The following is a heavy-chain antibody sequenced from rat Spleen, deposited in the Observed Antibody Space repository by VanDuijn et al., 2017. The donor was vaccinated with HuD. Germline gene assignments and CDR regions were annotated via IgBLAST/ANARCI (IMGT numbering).Heavy chain of an antibody. CDR1: GFTFSNYG. CDR2: IRYGDSSGHSGT. J-gene: IGHJ2*01. V-gene: IGHV5-29*01. Sequence: EVQLVESGGGLVQPGRSLKLSCAASGFTFSNYGMHWIRQAPTKGLEWVATIRYGDSSGHSGTYYRDSVRGRFTISRDDAKSTLSLQMDSLRSEDTATYYCARRHYGYTDYFDYWGQGVMVTVSS. D-gene: IGHD1-9*01. CDR3: ARRHYGYTDYFDY.